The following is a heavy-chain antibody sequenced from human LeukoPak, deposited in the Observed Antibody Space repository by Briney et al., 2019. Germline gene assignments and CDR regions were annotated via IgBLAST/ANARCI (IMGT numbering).Heavy chain of an antibody. CDR1: GYSISSGYY. D-gene: IGHD3-3*01. J-gene: IGHJ4*02. CDR3: ARAGSGYYRPPENFDY. V-gene: IGHV4-38-2*02. CDR2: IYHSGST. Sequence: SETLSLTCTVSGYSISSGYYWGWIRQPPGKGLEWIGSIYHSGSTYYNPSLKSRVTISVDTSKNQFSLKLSSVTAADTAVYYCARAGSGYYRPPENFDYWGQGTPVTVSS.